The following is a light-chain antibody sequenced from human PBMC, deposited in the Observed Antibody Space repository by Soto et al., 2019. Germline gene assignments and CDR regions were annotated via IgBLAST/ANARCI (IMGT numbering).Light chain of an antibody. J-gene: IGKJ4*01. CDR1: QGISSY. Sequence: AIRMTQSPSSLSASTGDRVTITCRASQGISSYLAWYQQKPGKAPKLLIYAASTLQSGVPSRFSGSGSGTDFTLTISCLQSEDFATYYCQQYYSYPLTF. V-gene: IGKV1-8*01. CDR3: QQYYSYPLT. CDR2: AAS.